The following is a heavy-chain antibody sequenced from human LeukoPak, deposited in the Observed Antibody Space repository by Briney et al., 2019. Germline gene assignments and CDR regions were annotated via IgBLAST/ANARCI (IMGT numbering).Heavy chain of an antibody. J-gene: IGHJ4*02. V-gene: IGHV3-7*01. D-gene: IGHD6-6*01. CDR2: IKQDGSVK. CDR3: ARIGYSSSSIDY. CDR1: GFAFSNYW. Sequence: PGGSLRLYCAASGFAFSNYWMSWVRQAPGKGLEWVANIKQDGSVKYYVDSVKGRFTISRDNAKNSLYLQMNSLRAEDTAVYYCARIGYSSSSIDYWGQGTLVSVSS.